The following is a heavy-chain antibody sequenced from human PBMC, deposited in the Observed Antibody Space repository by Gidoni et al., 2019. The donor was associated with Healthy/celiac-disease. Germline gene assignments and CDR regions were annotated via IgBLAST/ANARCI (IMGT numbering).Heavy chain of an antibody. Sequence: LEWIGYIHYSGSTYYNPSLKSRVTISVATSKNQFSLKLGSVTAADTAVYYCARALYYSEKTPDAFDIWGQGTMVTVSS. D-gene: IGHD3-22*01. V-gene: IGHV4-30-4*01. CDR3: ARALYYSEKTPDAFDI. J-gene: IGHJ3*02. CDR2: IHYSGST.